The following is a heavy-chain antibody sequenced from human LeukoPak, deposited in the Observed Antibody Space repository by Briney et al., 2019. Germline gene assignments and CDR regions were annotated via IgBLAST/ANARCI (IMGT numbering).Heavy chain of an antibody. CDR3: ARVDSSSWYPLDY. V-gene: IGHV3-23*01. CDR2: ISGSGGST. J-gene: IGHJ4*02. CDR1: GFTFSDYY. D-gene: IGHD6-13*01. Sequence: GGSLRLSCAASGFTFSDYYMSWIRQAPGKGLEWVSAISGSGGSTYYADSVKGRFTISRDNSKNTLYLQMNSLRAEDTAVYYCARVDSSSWYPLDYWGQGTLVTVSS.